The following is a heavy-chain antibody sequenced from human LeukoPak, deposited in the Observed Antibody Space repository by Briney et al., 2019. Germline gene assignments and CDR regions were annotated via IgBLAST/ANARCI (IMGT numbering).Heavy chain of an antibody. J-gene: IGHJ4*02. CDR2: IKSDGSST. D-gene: IGHD2-15*01. Sequence: GGSLRLSCAASGFTFSGYWMHWVRQAPGKGLVWVSRIKSDGSSTTYADSVKGRLTISRDNAKNTLYLEMNSLRAEDTAVYYCARTFAAAHIDYWGQGTLVTVSS. CDR3: ARTFAAAHIDY. CDR1: GFTFSGYW. V-gene: IGHV3-74*01.